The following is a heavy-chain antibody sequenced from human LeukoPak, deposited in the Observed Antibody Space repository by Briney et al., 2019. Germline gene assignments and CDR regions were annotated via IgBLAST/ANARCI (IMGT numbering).Heavy chain of an antibody. J-gene: IGHJ6*02. CDR1: GFTFSDYY. CDR3: ARGHYEMRV. Sequence: GGSLRLSCAASGFTFSDYYMTWIRQAPGKGLEWVSHIARSGNGMWYADAVKGRFTISRDNAKNLLFLQMDSLRAEDTAVYYCARGHYEMRVWGQGTTVIVSS. CDR2: IARSGNGM. V-gene: IGHV3-11*01.